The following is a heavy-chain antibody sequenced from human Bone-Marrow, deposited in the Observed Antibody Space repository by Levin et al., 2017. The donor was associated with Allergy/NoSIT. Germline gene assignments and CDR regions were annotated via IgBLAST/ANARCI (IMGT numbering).Heavy chain of an antibody. V-gene: IGHV3-30-3*01. CDR1: GFTFSTYA. D-gene: IGHD6-6*01. CDR3: ARTNMAARPGWFDP. CDR2: ISYDGTIK. J-gene: IGHJ5*02. Sequence: GGSLRLSCAASGFTFSTYAMYWVRQAPGKGLEWVAHISYDGTIKDYPDSVKGRFTISRDNSKNTLFLQMNSLRDEDTAVYYCARTNMAARPGWFDPWGQGTLVTVSS.